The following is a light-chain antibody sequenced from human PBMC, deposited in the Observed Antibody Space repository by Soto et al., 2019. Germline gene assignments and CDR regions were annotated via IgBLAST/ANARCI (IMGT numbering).Light chain of an antibody. Sequence: QSVLTQPASVSGSPGQSITISCTGTSSDVGGYNYVSWYQQHPGKAPKLMIYEVSNRPLGVSNRFSGSKSGNTASLTISGLQAEDEADYYCQSYDISLRGFVFGTGTKLTVL. CDR1: SSDVGGYNY. CDR3: QSYDISLRGFV. J-gene: IGLJ1*01. CDR2: EVS. V-gene: IGLV2-14*01.